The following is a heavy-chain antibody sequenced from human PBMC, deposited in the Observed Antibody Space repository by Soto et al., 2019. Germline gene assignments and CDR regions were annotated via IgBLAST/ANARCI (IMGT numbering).Heavy chain of an antibody. V-gene: IGHV1-69*06. CDR2: TIPVFDTA. CDR3: ARGVYGSGNYYNAPSAFDI. D-gene: IGHD3-10*01. CDR1: GGTLSDHG. J-gene: IGHJ3*02. Sequence: QVQLEQSGAEVKKPGSSVKVSCKASGGTLSDHGVSWLRQAPGQGLEWVGGTIPVFDTAKYAQKFQGRVTIAADKSKTIAYMELRSLRSEATAFYYWARGVYGSGNYYNAPSAFDIWGQGTMVIVSS.